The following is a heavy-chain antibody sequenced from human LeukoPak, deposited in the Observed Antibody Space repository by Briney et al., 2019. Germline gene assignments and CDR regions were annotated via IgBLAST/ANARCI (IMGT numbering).Heavy chain of an antibody. CDR2: INPSGGST. CDR1: GYTFTSYY. D-gene: IGHD3-10*01. J-gene: IGHJ4*02. Sequence: VSVKVSCKASGYTFTSYYMHWVRQAPGQGLEWMGIINPSGGSTSYAQKFQGRVTMTRDTSTSTVYMELSSLRSEDTAVYYCARDASAYGSGEFFDYWGQGTLVTVSS. CDR3: ARDASAYGSGEFFDY. V-gene: IGHV1-46*01.